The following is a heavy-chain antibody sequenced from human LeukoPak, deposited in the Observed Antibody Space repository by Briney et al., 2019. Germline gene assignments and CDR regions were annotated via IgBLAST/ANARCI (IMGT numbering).Heavy chain of an antibody. D-gene: IGHD6-13*01. Sequence: GGSLRLSCAAPGFTFSSYAMSWVRQAPGKGLEWVSAISGSGGSTYYADSVKGRFTISRDNSKNTLYLQMNSLRAEDTAVYYCASQKMSRIAAAGTVPLGYWGQGTLVTVSS. CDR1: GFTFSSYA. CDR3: ASQKMSRIAAAGTVPLGY. CDR2: ISGSGGST. J-gene: IGHJ4*02. V-gene: IGHV3-23*01.